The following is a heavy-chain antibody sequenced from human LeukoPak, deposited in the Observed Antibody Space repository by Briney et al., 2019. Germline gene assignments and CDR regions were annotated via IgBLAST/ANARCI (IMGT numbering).Heavy chain of an antibody. CDR3: AKDLAYGSGHSGFDY. Sequence: GGSLRLSCAASGFIFSSYAMSWVSQAPGKGLEWVSAIGGSGGSTFYADSAKGRFTISRDNSKNTLHLQINSLRADDTAVYHCAKDLAYGSGHSGFDYWGQGTLVTVSS. J-gene: IGHJ4*02. D-gene: IGHD6-19*01. CDR2: IGGSGGST. V-gene: IGHV3-23*01. CDR1: GFIFSSYA.